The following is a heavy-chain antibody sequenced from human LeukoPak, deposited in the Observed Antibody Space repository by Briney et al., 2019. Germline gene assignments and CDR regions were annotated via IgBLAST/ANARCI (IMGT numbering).Heavy chain of an antibody. V-gene: IGHV3-30*04. J-gene: IGHJ4*02. CDR2: ISDDGKNK. CDR3: ARDQWELNY. Sequence: PGGSLRLSCAASGFTFRNYAMHWVRQAPGKGLEWVAVISDDGKNKYYADSVKGRFTISRDNSKNTLYLQMNSLRAEDSAVYYCARDQWELNYWGQRTPVTVSS. D-gene: IGHD1-26*01. CDR1: GFTFRNYA.